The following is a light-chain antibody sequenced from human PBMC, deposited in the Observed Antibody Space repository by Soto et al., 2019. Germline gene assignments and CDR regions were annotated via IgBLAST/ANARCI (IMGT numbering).Light chain of an antibody. V-gene: IGKV3-15*01. CDR2: GAS. CDR3: QHYNNWPMFT. J-gene: IGKJ3*01. CDR1: QSVSSN. Sequence: EIVMTQSPATLSVSPGERATLSCRASQSVSSNFAWYQQKPGQAPRLLIYGASTRATGIPARFSGSGSGTEFTLTISSLQSEDFALYYCQHYNNWPMFTFGPGTKVDIK.